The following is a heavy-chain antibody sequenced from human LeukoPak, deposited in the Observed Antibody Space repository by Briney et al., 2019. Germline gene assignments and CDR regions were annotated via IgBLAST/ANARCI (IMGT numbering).Heavy chain of an antibody. CDR1: GDSISRSY. J-gene: IGHJ4*02. CDR3: ARGRGSNYALYYLDY. CDR2: IYNSGNT. V-gene: IGHV4-59*01. D-gene: IGHD2-2*01. Sequence: PSETLSLTCTVSGDSISRSYWAWIRQPPGKGLEWIGFIYNSGNTYYNPSLKSRVSISVDTSKNLFSLKLPSVTTADTAVYYCARGRGSNYALYYLDYWGQGTLVTVSS.